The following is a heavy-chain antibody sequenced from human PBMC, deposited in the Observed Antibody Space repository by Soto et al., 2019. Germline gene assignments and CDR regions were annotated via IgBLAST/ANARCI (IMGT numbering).Heavy chain of an antibody. D-gene: IGHD2-2*01. Sequence: QVQLVQSGAEVKKPGASVKVSCKASGYTFTSYDINWVRQATGQGLECMAWMNPNSGNTGYAQKFQGRVNMTRNTYISTAYMELSSLRCEDTAVYYWASRIVVVPSTLVDYWGKGTLVTVSS. CDR1: GYTFTSYD. CDR3: ASRIVVVPSTLVDY. J-gene: IGHJ4*02. V-gene: IGHV1-8*02. CDR2: MNPNSGNT.